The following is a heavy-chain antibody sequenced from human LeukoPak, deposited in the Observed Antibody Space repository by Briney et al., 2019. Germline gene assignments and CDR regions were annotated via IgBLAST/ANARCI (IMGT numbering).Heavy chain of an antibody. CDR1: GFTFDDYG. V-gene: IGHV3-20*04. J-gene: IGHJ4*02. CDR2: IIRNGAWT. CDR3: AREDGDYEFDY. Sequence: PGGSLRLSCAASGFTFDDYGMSWVRQAPGKGLEWVSGIIRNGAWTNYADSVKGRFTISGDDAKKSLYLQMNSLRAEDTALYYCAREDGDYEFDYWGRGTLVTVSS. D-gene: IGHD4-17*01.